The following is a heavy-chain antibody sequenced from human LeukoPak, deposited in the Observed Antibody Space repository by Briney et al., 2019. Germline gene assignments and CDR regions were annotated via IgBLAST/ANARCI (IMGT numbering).Heavy chain of an antibody. V-gene: IGHV3-9*01. Sequence: GGSLRLSCAASGFTFVDHAMHWVRQAPGKGLECVSGISWSGGTMGYADSVKGRFSISRDNAKNTLYLEMNSLRTDDTALYFCARDVWRRAFYYAMDVWGLGTTVAVSS. CDR3: ARDVWRRAFYYAMDV. D-gene: IGHD2-21*01. CDR1: GFTFVDHA. CDR2: ISWSGGTM. J-gene: IGHJ6*02.